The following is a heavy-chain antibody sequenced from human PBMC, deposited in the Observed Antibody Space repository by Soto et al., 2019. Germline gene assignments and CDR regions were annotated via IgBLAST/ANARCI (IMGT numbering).Heavy chain of an antibody. V-gene: IGHV1-2*02. Sequence: ASVKVSCKASGYTFTGYYMHWVRQAPGQGLEWMGWINPNSGGTNYAQKFQGRVTMTRDTSISTAYMELSRLRSDDTAVYYCARDWSSSWPYNWFDPWGQGTRVTVSS. CDR3: ARDWSSSWPYNWFDP. CDR1: GYTFTGYY. J-gene: IGHJ5*02. CDR2: INPNSGGT. D-gene: IGHD6-13*01.